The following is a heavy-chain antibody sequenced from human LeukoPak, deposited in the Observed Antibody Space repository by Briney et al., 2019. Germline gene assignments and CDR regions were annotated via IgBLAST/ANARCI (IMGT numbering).Heavy chain of an antibody. CDR1: GGSISSYY. J-gene: IGHJ4*02. CDR3: ARSEPARLSAYYFDY. Sequence: SETLSLTCTVSGGSISSYYWSWIRQPPGKGLEWIGYIYYSGSTNYNPSHKSRVTISVDTSKNQFSLKLSSVTAADTAVYYCARSEPARLSAYYFDYWGQGTLVTVSS. D-gene: IGHD6-6*01. CDR2: IYYSGST. V-gene: IGHV4-59*01.